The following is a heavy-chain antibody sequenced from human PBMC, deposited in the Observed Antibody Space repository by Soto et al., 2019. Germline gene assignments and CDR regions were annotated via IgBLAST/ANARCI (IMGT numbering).Heavy chain of an antibody. V-gene: IGHV3-48*03. Sequence: GGSLRLSCAASGFTFSSYEMNWVRQAPGKGLESVSYISSSGSTIYYADSVKGRFTISRDNAKNSLYLQMNSLRAEDTAVYYCARDSRCSGGSCYSDDAFDIWGQGTMVTVSS. D-gene: IGHD2-15*01. CDR1: GFTFSSYE. CDR3: ARDSRCSGGSCYSDDAFDI. CDR2: ISSSGSTI. J-gene: IGHJ3*02.